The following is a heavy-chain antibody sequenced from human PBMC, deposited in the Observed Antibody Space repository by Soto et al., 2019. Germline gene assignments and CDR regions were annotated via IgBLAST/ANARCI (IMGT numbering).Heavy chain of an antibody. Sequence: SETLSLTCTVSGGSVSSGSYYWSWIRQPPGKGLEWIGYIYYSGSTNYNPSLKSRVTISVDTSKNQFSLKLSSVTAADTAVYYCASGFSVYGMYWFDPWGQGTLVTVSS. CDR2: IYYSGST. CDR1: GGSVSSGSYY. V-gene: IGHV4-61*01. D-gene: IGHD4-17*01. CDR3: ASGFSVYGMYWFDP. J-gene: IGHJ5*02.